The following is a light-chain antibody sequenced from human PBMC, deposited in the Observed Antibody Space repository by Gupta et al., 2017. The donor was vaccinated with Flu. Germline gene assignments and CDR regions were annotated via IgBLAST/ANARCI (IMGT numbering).Light chain of an antibody. J-gene: IGLJ2*01. CDR3: QSYDSSLSGVV. V-gene: IGLV1-40*01. Sequence: QSVLTQPPSVSGAPGQRVTISCTWSSSNIGAGYDVHWYQQLPGTAPKLLIYGNSNRPSGVPDRFSGSKSGPSASLAITGLQAEDEADYYCQSYDSSLSGVVFGGGTKLTVL. CDR2: GNS. CDR1: SSNIGAGYD.